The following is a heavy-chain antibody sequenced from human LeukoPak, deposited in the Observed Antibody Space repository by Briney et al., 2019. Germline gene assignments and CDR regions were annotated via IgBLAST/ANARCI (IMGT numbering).Heavy chain of an antibody. CDR3: ARAPAAIFSYLDH. CDR2: ISYDGSNK. J-gene: IGHJ4*02. D-gene: IGHD2-2*01. CDR1: GFTFRSYA. Sequence: GGSLRLSCAASGFTFRSYAMHWVRQAPGKGLEWVAVISYDGSNKYYADSVKGRFTISRDNSKNTLYLQMNSLRAEDTAVYYCARAPAAIFSYLDHWGQGTLVTVSS. V-gene: IGHV3-30*01.